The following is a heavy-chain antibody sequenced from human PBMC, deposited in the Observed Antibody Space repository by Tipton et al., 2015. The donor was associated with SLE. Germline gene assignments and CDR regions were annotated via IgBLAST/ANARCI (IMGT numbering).Heavy chain of an antibody. D-gene: IGHD5-18*01. Sequence: TLSLTCTVSGGSISSYYWSWIRQPPGKGLEWIGYIYYSGSTNYNPSLKSRVTISVDTSKNQFSLKLSSVTAADTAVYYCACQIQLWSCFDYWGQGTLVTVSS. V-gene: IGHV4-59*01. J-gene: IGHJ4*02. CDR1: GGSISSYY. CDR3: ACQIQLWSCFDY. CDR2: IYYSGST.